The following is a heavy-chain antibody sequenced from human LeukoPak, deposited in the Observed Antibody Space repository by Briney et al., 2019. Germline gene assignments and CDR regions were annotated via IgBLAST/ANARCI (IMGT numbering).Heavy chain of an antibody. CDR1: GFTFSSYS. Sequence: GGSLRLSCAASGFTFSSYSMNWVRQAPGKGLEWVSSISSSSSYIYYADSVKGRFTISRDNAKNSLYLQMDSLGPDDTAVYYCARDPYSGNYGNDYYYYMDVWGKGTTVTISS. J-gene: IGHJ6*03. V-gene: IGHV3-21*01. CDR2: ISSSSSYI. CDR3: ARDPYSGNYGNDYYYYMDV. D-gene: IGHD1-26*01.